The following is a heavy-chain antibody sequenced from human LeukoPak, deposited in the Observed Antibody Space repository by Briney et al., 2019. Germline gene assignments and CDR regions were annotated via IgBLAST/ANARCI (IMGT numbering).Heavy chain of an antibody. CDR3: AKDRSGGSYFYYYYGMDV. Sequence: SGGSLRLSCAASGFTVSSNYMSWVRQAPGKGLEWVSAISGSGGSTYYADSVKGRFTISRDNSKNTLYLQMNSLRAEDTAVYYCAKDRSGGSYFYYYYGMDVWGQGTTVTVSS. J-gene: IGHJ6*02. CDR1: GFTVSSNY. CDR2: ISGSGGST. V-gene: IGHV3-23*01. D-gene: IGHD3-16*01.